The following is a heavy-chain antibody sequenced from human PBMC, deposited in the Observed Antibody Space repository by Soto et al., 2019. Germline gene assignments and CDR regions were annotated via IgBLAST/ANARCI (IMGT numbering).Heavy chain of an antibody. CDR3: ARIRGYWYGLDV. J-gene: IGHJ6*02. V-gene: IGHV3-23*01. Sequence: EVPLLESGGGLVQPGGSLRLSCAASGFPLSTYGMTWVRQAPGKGLEWVSAITGTGGNTYYVDSVKGRFTSSRDNSTNMLYLQMNSLRVEDTAVYYCARIRGYWYGLDVWGQGTTVTVSS. CDR1: GFPLSTYG. CDR2: ITGTGGNT.